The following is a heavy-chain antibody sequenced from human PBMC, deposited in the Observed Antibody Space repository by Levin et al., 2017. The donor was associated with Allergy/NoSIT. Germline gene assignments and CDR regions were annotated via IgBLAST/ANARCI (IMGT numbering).Heavy chain of an antibody. D-gene: IGHD3-22*01. CDR2: IYPDSSET. CDR1: GYGFATFW. J-gene: IGHJ4*02. V-gene: IGHV5-51*01. Sequence: RGESLKISCTGSGYGFATFWIGWVRQRPGKGLEWMGIIYPDSSETTYSPSFQGQVIISADKSISTVYLQWTSLEASDTAMYYCALPPSSGYYYSGYWGQGTLVTVSS. CDR3: ALPPSSGYYYSGY.